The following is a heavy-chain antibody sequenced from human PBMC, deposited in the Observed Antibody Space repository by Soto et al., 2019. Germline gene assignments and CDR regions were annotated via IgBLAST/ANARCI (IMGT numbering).Heavy chain of an antibody. J-gene: IGHJ4*01. V-gene: IGHV4-30-2*06. CDR1: GGAMTYGGYS. CDR3: ARSGSKDYFDN. CDR2: IGHLETT. Sequence: PSETLSLTCSVSGGAMTYGGYSWSWIRHSPEKGLEWLGYIGHLETTYYNPSFKSLLSWSIDRTRNQFSLSRSSMTAPDNPVYYCARSGSKDYFDNWGQEIQLNVSS. D-gene: IGHD2-15*01.